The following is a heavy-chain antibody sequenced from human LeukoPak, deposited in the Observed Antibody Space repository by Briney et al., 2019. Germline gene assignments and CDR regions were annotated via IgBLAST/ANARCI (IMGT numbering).Heavy chain of an antibody. D-gene: IGHD5-18*01. J-gene: IGHJ6*02. V-gene: IGHV3-43D*03. CDR3: AKGTTAMGSHYGMDV. Sequence: GGSLRLSCAASGFTFDDYAMHWVRQAPGKGLEWVSLISWDGGSTYYADSVKGRFTISRDNSKYSLYLQMNSLRAEDTALYYCAKGTTAMGSHYGMDVWGQGTTVTVSS. CDR1: GFTFDDYA. CDR2: ISWDGGST.